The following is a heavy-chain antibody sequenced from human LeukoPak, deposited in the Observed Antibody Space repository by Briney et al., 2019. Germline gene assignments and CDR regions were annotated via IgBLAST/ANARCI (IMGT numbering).Heavy chain of an antibody. CDR1: GGSISSDY. Sequence: SESLSLTCSLAGGSISSDYWGWIRPPPGKGLEWVGYISNGGSTNYNPSLKSRVTISLDTSKNQFSLKLSCVTAADTAVYYCARCRSYDSSGYCDAVDIWGQGTMVTVSS. CDR3: ARCRSYDSSGYCDAVDI. CDR2: ISNGGST. J-gene: IGHJ3*02. D-gene: IGHD3-22*01. V-gene: IGHV4-59*01.